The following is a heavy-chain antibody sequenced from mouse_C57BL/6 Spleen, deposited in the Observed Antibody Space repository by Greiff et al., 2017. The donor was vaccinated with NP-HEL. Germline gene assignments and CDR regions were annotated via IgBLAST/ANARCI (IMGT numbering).Heavy chain of an antibody. CDR3: AREGNPLVIAY. V-gene: IGHV1-31*01. J-gene: IGHJ3*01. Sequence: EVKLMESGPELVKPGASVKISCKASGYSFTGYYMHWVKQSHGNILDWIGYIYPYNGVSSYNQKFKGKATLTVDKSSSTAYMELRSLTSEDSAVYYCAREGNPLVIAYWGQGTLVTVSA. CDR2: IYPYNGVS. CDR1: GYSFTGYY. D-gene: IGHD2-1*01.